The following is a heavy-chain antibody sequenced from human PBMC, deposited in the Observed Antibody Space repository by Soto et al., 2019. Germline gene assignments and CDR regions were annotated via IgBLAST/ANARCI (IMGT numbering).Heavy chain of an antibody. CDR2: IYHSGSI. CDR3: ARDSRHYYGSGSRFDY. V-gene: IGHV4-4*02. CDR1: SGSISSSNW. J-gene: IGHJ4*02. D-gene: IGHD3-10*01. Sequence: QVQLQESGPGLVKPSGTLSLTCAVSSGSISSSNWWSWVRQPPGKGLEWIGEIYHSGSINYNPSLSGRFTRSVDKSKTQFSLKLSSVTAADTAVYYCARDSRHYYGSGSRFDYWGQGTLVTVSS.